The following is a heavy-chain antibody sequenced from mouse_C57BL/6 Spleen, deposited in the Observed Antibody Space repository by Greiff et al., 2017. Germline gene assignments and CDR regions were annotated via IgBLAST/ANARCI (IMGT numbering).Heavy chain of an antibody. V-gene: IGHV5-17*01. CDR2: ISSGSSTI. Sequence: EVTVVESGGGLVKPGGSLKLSCAASGFTLSDYGMHWVRQAPEKGLEWVAYISSGSSTIYYADTVKGRFTISRDNAKNTLFLQMTSLRSEDTAMYYCARCYYGSSPHYYAMDYWGQGTSVTVSS. J-gene: IGHJ4*01. D-gene: IGHD1-1*01. CDR1: GFTLSDYG. CDR3: ARCYYGSSPHYYAMDY.